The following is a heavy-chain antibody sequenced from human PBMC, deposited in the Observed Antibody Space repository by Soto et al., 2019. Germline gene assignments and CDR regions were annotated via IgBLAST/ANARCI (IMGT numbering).Heavy chain of an antibody. CDR3: AHSEDERIAVAGSTIYYFDY. Sequence: GGSLRLSCAASKFTFSDYAMSWVRQAPGKGLEWIATIDGRGTGTYYAGSVKGRFTISRDNSRNTVDLQMESLRGDDTATYYCAHSEDERIAVAGSTIYYFDYWVQGTLVTVSS. D-gene: IGHD6-19*01. CDR2: IDGRGTGT. CDR1: KFTFSDYA. V-gene: IGHV3-23*01. J-gene: IGHJ4*02.